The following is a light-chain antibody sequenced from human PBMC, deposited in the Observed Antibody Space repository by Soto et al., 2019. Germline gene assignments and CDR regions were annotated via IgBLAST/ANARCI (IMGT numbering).Light chain of an antibody. CDR1: QSVLYSSNNKNY. CDR3: QQYYTTPWT. Sequence: DIVMTQSPDSLAVSLGERATINCKSSQSVLYSSNNKNYLAWYQQKPGQPPKALIYWASARESGVPDRFSGSGSGTDFTLTISSLQAEDVAVYYCQQYYTTPWTFGQGTKGISN. CDR2: WAS. V-gene: IGKV4-1*01. J-gene: IGKJ1*01.